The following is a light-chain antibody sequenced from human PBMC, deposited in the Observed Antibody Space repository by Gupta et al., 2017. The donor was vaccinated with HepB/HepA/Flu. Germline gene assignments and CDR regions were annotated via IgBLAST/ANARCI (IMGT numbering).Light chain of an antibody. V-gene: IGLV1-44*01. CDR3: ATWDDSLNVCV. CDR2: SNK. J-gene: IGLJ3*02. CDR1: SSNIGTNT. Sequence: QSVLTQPPSASGTPGQRVTISCSGSSSNIGTNTVSWYQQFPRPAPRLLIHSNKERPSGVPERFSGSKSGASASLASSGLQSEDEADYYCATWDDSLNVCVFGGGTKLTVL.